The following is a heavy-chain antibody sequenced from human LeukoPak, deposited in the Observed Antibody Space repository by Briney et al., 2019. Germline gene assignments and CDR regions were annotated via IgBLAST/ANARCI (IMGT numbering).Heavy chain of an antibody. CDR1: GFTFDDYA. CDR2: ISWDGSIT. J-gene: IGHJ4*02. Sequence: GGSLTLSCAASGFTFDDYAMYWVRQGPGKGLEWVALISWDGSITYYSDSVKGRFTISRDNSKNSLYLQINSLRDEDTALYYCARGSHWNYGGYYLDYWGQGTLVTVSS. CDR3: ARGSHWNYGGYYLDY. V-gene: IGHV3-43D*03. D-gene: IGHD1-7*01.